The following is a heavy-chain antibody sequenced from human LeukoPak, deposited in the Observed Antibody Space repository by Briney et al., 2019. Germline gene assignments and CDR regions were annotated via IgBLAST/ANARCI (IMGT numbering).Heavy chain of an antibody. CDR2: INHSGST. D-gene: IGHD6-6*01. CDR3: ASYSSSDAFDI. CDR1: GGPISSYY. J-gene: IGHJ3*02. V-gene: IGHV4-34*01. Sequence: SETLSLTCTVSGGPISSYYWSWIRQPPGKGLEWIEEINHSGSTNYNPSLKSRVTISVDTSKNQFSLKLSSVTAADTAVYYCASYSSSDAFDIWGQGTMVTVSS.